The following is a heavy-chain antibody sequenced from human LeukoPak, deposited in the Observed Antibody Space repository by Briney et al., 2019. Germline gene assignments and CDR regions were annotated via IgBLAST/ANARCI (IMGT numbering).Heavy chain of an antibody. CDR3: ARPQLYDFWSGYQPVLD. Sequence: GESLKISCKGSGYSFTSYWIGWVRQMPGKGLEWMGIIYPGDSDTRYSPSFQGQVTISADKSISTAYLQWSSLKASDTAMYYCARPQLYDFWSGYQPVLDSGQGTLVTVSS. V-gene: IGHV5-51*01. J-gene: IGHJ1*01. CDR2: IYPGDSDT. CDR1: GYSFTSYW. D-gene: IGHD3-3*01.